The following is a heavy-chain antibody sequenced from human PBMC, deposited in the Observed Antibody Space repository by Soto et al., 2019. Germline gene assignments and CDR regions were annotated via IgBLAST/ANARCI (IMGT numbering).Heavy chain of an antibody. D-gene: IGHD6-6*01. V-gene: IGHV3-30-3*01. CDR3: ARDHNSSSPGNFDY. CDR1: GFTFSNYA. Sequence: QVQLVESGGGVVQPGRSLRLSCAASGFTFSNYAMHWVRQAPGKGLEWVAIISSDANNKYYAGSVKGRFTISRDNSKNTLYLQMNSLRAQDTAVHYCARDHNSSSPGNFDYWGQGTLVTFSS. J-gene: IGHJ4*02. CDR2: ISSDANNK.